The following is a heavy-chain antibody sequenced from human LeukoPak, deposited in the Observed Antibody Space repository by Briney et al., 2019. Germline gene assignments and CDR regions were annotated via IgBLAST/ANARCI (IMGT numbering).Heavy chain of an antibody. J-gene: IGHJ4*02. CDR1: GFTFSSYA. Sequence: GGSLRLSCAASGFTFSSYAMHWVRQAPGKGLDYVSSISSIGGSTYYANSVKGRFTISRDNSKNTLYLQMNSLRAEDTAVYYCARDPQGYCSGGFCEHYFDYWGQGTLVTVSS. CDR3: ARDPQGYCSGGFCEHYFDY. CDR2: ISSIGGST. D-gene: IGHD2-15*01. V-gene: IGHV3-64*01.